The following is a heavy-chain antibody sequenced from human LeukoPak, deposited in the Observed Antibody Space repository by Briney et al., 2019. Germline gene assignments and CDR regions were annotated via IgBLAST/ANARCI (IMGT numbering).Heavy chain of an antibody. Sequence: GGSLRLSCAASGFTFSDYYMSWIRQAPGKGLEWVSYISSSGSTIYYADSVKGRFTIFRDNAKNSLYLQMNSLRAEDTAVYYCARERESLVVPAAPGDYWGQGTLVTVSS. V-gene: IGHV3-11*01. D-gene: IGHD2-2*01. J-gene: IGHJ4*02. CDR2: ISSSGSTI. CDR3: ARERESLVVPAAPGDY. CDR1: GFTFSDYY.